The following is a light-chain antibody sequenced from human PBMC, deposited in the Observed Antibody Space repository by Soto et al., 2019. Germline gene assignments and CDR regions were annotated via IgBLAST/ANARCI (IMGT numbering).Light chain of an antibody. Sequence: QSVLTQPASVSGSPGQSITISCTGTSSDVGSYNLVSWYQRHPGKAPKLMIYEGSKRPSGVSNRFSGSKSGNMASLTISGLQAEDEADYYCCSYAGSSTLAFGGGTKVTVL. J-gene: IGLJ2*01. CDR2: EGS. V-gene: IGLV2-23*01. CDR1: SSDVGSYNL. CDR3: CSYAGSSTLA.